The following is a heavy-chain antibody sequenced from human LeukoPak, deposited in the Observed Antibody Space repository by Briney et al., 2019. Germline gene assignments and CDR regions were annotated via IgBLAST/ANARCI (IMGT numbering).Heavy chain of an antibody. CDR2: IRYDGSYK. D-gene: IGHD6-19*01. CDR3: AKETGYSSGWDHFDY. V-gene: IGHV3-30*02. Sequence: PGGSLRLSCAASGFTFSSYGMHWVRQAPGKGLEWVAFIRYDGSYKYYADSVKGRFTFSRDNSKNTLYLQMNSLRAEDTAVYYCAKETGYSSGWDHFDYWGQGTLVTVSS. J-gene: IGHJ4*02. CDR1: GFTFSSYG.